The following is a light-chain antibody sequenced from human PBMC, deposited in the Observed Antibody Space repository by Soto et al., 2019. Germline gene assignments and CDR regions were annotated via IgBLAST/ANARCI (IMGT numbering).Light chain of an antibody. CDR2: NVS. CDR3: SSYTSRSFYV. V-gene: IGLV2-14*03. Sequence: QSVLTQPASVSGSPGQSITISCTGTSSDVGGYNYVSWYQHHPGKAPKLLIYNVSFRPSGISNRFSGSKSANTASLTISGLQAEDEADYFCSSYTSRSFYVYGTGTKVPVL. J-gene: IGLJ1*01. CDR1: SSDVGGYNY.